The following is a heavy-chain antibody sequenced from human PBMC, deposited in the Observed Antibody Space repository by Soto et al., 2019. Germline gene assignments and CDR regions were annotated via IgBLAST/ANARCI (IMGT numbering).Heavy chain of an antibody. J-gene: IGHJ4*02. V-gene: IGHV2-70*11. CDR1: GFSLSTSGMC. Sequence: SGPTLVNPPQTLTLTCTFSGFSLSTSGMCVSWIRQPPGKALEWLARIDWDDDKYYSTSLKTRLTISKDTSKNQVVLTMTNMDPVDTATYYCARSYYYDSSGYYSHFDYWGQGTLVTV. CDR2: IDWDDDK. D-gene: IGHD3-22*01. CDR3: ARSYYYDSSGYYSHFDY.